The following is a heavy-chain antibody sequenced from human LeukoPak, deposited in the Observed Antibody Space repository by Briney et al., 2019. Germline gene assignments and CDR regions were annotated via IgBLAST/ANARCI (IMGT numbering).Heavy chain of an antibody. V-gene: IGHV3-30*02. CDR2: VVYDGGNK. Sequence: GGPLRPSCVASGFSLSNYGIHWVRRAPGKGREWVAFVVYDGGNKFYADSVKGRFTVSRDNAKNTQYLELNSLRAEDTAIYYCANLYPHMDVWGKGTTVTVSS. CDR3: ANLYPHMDV. CDR1: GFSLSNYG. J-gene: IGHJ6*03. D-gene: IGHD3-16*02.